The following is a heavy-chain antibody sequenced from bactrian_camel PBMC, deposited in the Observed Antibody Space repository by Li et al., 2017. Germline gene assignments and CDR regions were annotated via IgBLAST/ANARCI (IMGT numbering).Heavy chain of an antibody. CDR1: GNTYSTYT. Sequence: QLVESGGGSVQAGGSLTLSCVASGNTYSTYTMGWFRQAPGKEREGVAAIDNDGVTAYADSVEGRFTISKDRAKDTVYLQMDSLKPEDTAMYSCQTSGSSWCLADYWGRGTQVTVS. D-gene: IGHD2*01. CDR3: QTSGSSWCLADY. CDR2: IDNDGVT. J-gene: IGHJ4*01. V-gene: IGHV3S53*01.